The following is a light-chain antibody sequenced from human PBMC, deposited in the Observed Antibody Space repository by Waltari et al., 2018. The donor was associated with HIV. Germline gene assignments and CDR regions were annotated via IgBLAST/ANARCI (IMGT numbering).Light chain of an antibody. CDR3: AAWDDSLNGREV. V-gene: IGLV1-44*01. J-gene: IGLJ2*01. CDR2: SDN. CDR1: TSNIGSYY. Sequence: QSVLTQPPSASGTPGQRVTISCSGTTSNIGSYYVNWYQQFPGTAPKLLIYSDNQRPSGVPDRISGSKSGTSASLAISGLQVEDEAEYYCAAWDDSLNGREVFGGGTKLTVL.